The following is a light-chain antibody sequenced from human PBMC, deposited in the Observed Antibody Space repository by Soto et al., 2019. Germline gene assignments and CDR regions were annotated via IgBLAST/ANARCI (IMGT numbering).Light chain of an antibody. CDR3: QHYDSYPLT. J-gene: IGKJ1*01. CDR2: DAS. V-gene: IGKV1-5*01. Sequence: DIQMTQSPSTLSASVGDRVTVTCRASQSISNWLAWYQQKPWKAPKLLIYDASSLKSGVPSRFSGSGSGTEFTLNISSLQPADLATYYCQHYDSYPLTFGQGTKVEIQ. CDR1: QSISNW.